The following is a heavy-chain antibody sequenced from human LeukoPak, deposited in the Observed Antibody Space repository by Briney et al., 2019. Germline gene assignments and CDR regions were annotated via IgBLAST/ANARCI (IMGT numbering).Heavy chain of an antibody. CDR2: IVGSGGST. CDR3: AKDRLTGTMLSPFDD. V-gene: IGHV3-23*01. J-gene: IGHJ4*02. CDR1: GFTFNIYA. D-gene: IGHD1-7*01. Sequence: PGGSLRLSCAASGFTFNIYAMSWVRQAPGKGLEWVSGIVGSGGSTYYADSVKDRFTISRDNSKNTLYLQMNSLRAEDTAVYYCAKDRLTGTMLSPFDDWGQGTLVSVSS.